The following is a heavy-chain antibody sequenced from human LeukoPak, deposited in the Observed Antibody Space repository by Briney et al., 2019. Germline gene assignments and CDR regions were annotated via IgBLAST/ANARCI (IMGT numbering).Heavy chain of an antibody. CDR2: IKQDGSEI. D-gene: IGHD2-15*01. Sequence: GGPLRLSYAASGFTLSTYWMSWVRQAPGKGLKWVANIKQDGSEIYYVDSVKGRFTISRENAKTSLSLQVHTLRAEETGVYFCVNAWSIDSWGQGTLVTVSS. CDR1: GFTLSTYW. CDR3: VNAWSIDS. V-gene: IGHV3-7*05. J-gene: IGHJ4*02.